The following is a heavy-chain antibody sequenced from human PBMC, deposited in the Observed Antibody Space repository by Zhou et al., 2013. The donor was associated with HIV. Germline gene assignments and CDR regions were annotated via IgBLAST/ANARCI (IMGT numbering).Heavy chain of an antibody. Sequence: QVQLEQSGAEVKKPGSSVRVSCKASGGTFTSHGFNWVRQAPGQGLQWMGKIIPFVGTVIYAEKFKGRVTITADEFTTTAYMDLGSLTSDDTAVYYCARDHKGRNTLVVEGYYYDYMDVSDKGTTVTVSS. CDR3: ARDHKGRNTLVVEGYYYDYMDV. CDR2: IIPFVGTV. CDR1: GGTFTSHG. V-gene: IGHV1-69*11. J-gene: IGHJ6*03. D-gene: IGHD2-21*01.